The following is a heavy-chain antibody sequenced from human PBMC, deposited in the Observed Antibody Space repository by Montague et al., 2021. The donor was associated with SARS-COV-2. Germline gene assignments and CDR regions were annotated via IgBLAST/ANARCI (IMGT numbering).Heavy chain of an antibody. D-gene: IGHD3-9*01. V-gene: IGHV2-70*01. Sequence: PALVKPTQTLTLTGTFSGFSLSTSGMCVSWIRQPPGKALEWLALIDWXXXKYYSTSLKTRLTISKDTSKNPVVLTMTNMDPVDTATYYCARTTYDILTGTRVAFDYWGQGTLVTVSS. J-gene: IGHJ4*02. CDR1: GFSLSTSGMC. CDR2: IDWXXXK. CDR3: ARTTYDILTGTRVAFDY.